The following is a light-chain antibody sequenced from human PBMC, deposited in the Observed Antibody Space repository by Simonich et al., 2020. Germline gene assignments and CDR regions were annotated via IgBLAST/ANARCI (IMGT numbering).Light chain of an antibody. V-gene: IGKV2D-29*02. CDR2: EVS. Sequence: DIVMTQTPLSLSVTPGQPASISCKSSQSLLHSDGKTYLYWYLPKPGQSPQRLIYEVSHRFSGVPDRFSGSGSGTDFTLKISRVEAEDVGVYYCMQSIQLPWTFGQGTKVEIK. CDR3: MQSIQLPWT. J-gene: IGKJ1*01. CDR1: QSLLHSDGKTY.